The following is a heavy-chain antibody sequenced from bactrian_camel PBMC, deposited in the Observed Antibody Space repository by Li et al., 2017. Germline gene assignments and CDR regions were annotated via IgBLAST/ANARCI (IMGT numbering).Heavy chain of an antibody. D-gene: IGHD7*01. CDR2: IAGDGRT. J-gene: IGHJ4*01. V-gene: IGHV3S53*01. CDR3: AAAGPCVHDSPSVPGATYYHS. CDR1: GYAVSSGC. Sequence: VQLVESGGGSVQAGGSLRLSCAASGYAVSSGCMGWFRQAPGKEREGVAAIAGDGRTNYADSVKGRFTISRDGAKNTLSLQMNSLKPEDTAMYYCAAAGPCVHDSPSVPGATYYHSWGQGTQVTVS.